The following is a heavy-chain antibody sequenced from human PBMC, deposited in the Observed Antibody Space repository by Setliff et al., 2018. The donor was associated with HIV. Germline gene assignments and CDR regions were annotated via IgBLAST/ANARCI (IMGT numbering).Heavy chain of an antibody. D-gene: IGHD6-19*01. CDR2: IYYTGST. Sequence: PSETLSLTCTVSGGSISEYYWSWIRQPPGKGLEWIGYIYYTGSTNYNPSLKTRVIISVDTSKNQFSLNLSSVTAADPAVYFRARGSPYTSAWYGSGTFDIWGQGTLVTVSS. V-gene: IGHV4-59*01. J-gene: IGHJ3*02. CDR3: ARGSPYTSAWYGSGTFDI. CDR1: GGSISEYY.